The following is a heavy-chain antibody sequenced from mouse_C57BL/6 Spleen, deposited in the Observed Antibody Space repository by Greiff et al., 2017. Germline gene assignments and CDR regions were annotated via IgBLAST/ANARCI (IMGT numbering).Heavy chain of an antibody. CDR1: GYTFTDYE. J-gene: IGHJ2*01. CDR3: TRGTTVAIDY. Sequence: VKLMESGAELVRPGASVTLSCKASGYTFTDYEMHWVKQTPVHGLEWIGAIDPETGGTAYNQKFKGKAILTADKSSSTAYMELRSLTSEDSAVYYCTRGTTVAIDYWGQGTTLTVSS. V-gene: IGHV1-15*01. D-gene: IGHD1-1*01. CDR2: IDPETGGT.